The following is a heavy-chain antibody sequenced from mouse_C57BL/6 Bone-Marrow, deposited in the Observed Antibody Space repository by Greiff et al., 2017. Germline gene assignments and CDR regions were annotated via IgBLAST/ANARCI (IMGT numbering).Heavy chain of an antibody. Sequence: EVQRVESGGDLVKPGGSLKLSCAASGFTFRSYGMSWVRPTPDKRLKWVATFSSGGSYTYYPDGVKGRFTFSRDNAKNPLYLQMSSVKSEDTGMYYCARRGYGSSYLYDFDYWGQGTTLTVSS. D-gene: IGHD1-1*01. J-gene: IGHJ2*01. CDR1: GFTFRSYG. CDR3: ARRGYGSSYLYDFDY. V-gene: IGHV5-6*01. CDR2: FSSGGSYT.